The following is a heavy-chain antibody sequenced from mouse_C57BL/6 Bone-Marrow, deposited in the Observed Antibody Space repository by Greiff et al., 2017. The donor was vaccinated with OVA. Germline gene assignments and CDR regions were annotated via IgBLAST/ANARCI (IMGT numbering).Heavy chain of an antibody. CDR1: GYSITSGYD. D-gene: IGHD1-1*01. CDR2: ISYSGST. Sequence: EVQLQQSGPGMVKPSQSLSLTCTVTGYSITSGYDWHWIRRFPGNKLEWMGYISYSGSTNYNPSLKSRISITHDTSKNHFFLKLNSVTTEDTATYYCARELRFYYFDYWGQGTTLTVSS. J-gene: IGHJ2*01. CDR3: ARELRFYYFDY. V-gene: IGHV3-1*01.